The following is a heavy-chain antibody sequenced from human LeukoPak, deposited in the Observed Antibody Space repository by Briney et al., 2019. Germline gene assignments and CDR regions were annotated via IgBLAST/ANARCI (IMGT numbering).Heavy chain of an antibody. CDR2: SSSGKTI. CDR3: ARDQLIARY. D-gene: IGHD1-1*01. CDR1: GFTFSDYY. Sequence: PGGSLRPSCAASGFTFSDYYMISSSGKTIYYTDSVKGRFTISRDNTKNSLDLQMNDLRAEDTAVYYCARDQLIARYWGQGTLVTVSS. V-gene: IGHV3-11*04. J-gene: IGHJ4*02.